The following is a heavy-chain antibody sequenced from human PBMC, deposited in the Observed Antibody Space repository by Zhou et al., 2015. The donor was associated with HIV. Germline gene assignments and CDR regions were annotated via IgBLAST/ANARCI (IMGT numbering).Heavy chain of an antibody. V-gene: IGHV1-2*02. CDR1: GYTFSGYH. CDR2: INPDSGDT. CDR3: GKDPRRYGAGTYYMKL. D-gene: IGHD3-10*01. J-gene: IGHJ6*02. Sequence: QMQLVQSGAEVKKPGASVKVSCKAFGYTFSGYHIHWVRQAPGQGLEWMGWINPDSGDTNYAQKFQARVSLTRDTSINTAFMELSGLTSDDTAVYFCGKDPRRYGAGTYYMKLWAEGTTVIV.